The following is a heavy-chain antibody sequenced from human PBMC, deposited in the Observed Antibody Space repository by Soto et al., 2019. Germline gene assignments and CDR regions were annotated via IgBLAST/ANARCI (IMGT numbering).Heavy chain of an antibody. D-gene: IGHD3-10*01. Sequence: QVQLVESGGGVVQPGRSLRLSCAASGFTFSSYGMHWVRQPPGKGLEWVAVISYDGRSEYYADSVKGRFTISRDNSKNPLYLEMNSLRPEDTAVYYCARDYYGSRGPMRTRLGMSDYWGQGTLVTVSS. J-gene: IGHJ4*02. CDR3: ARDYYGSRGPMRTRLGMSDY. CDR1: GFTFSSYG. V-gene: IGHV3-30*03. CDR2: ISYDGRSE.